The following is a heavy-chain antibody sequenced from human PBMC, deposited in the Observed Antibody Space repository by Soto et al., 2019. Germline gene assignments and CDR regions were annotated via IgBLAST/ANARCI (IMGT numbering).Heavy chain of an antibody. Sequence: VGSLRLSCVASRFTFSTYEMHWVRQAPGKGPEWVSYISSGGSTVYYADSVKGRFTISRDNTRNSLYLQMNSLRDEDAALYYCVRYCSTTLCNGVATRTFDYCGQRTLVTVSS. J-gene: IGHJ4*02. CDR3: VRYCSTTLCNGVATRTFDY. D-gene: IGHD2-2*01. V-gene: IGHV3-48*03. CDR2: ISSGGSTV. CDR1: RFTFSTYE.